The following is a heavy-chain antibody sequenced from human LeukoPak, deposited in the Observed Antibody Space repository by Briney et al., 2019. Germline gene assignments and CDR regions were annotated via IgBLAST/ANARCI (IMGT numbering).Heavy chain of an antibody. Sequence: GGSLRLSCAASGFTFDDYAMHWVRQAPGKGLEWVSGISWNSGSIGYADSVRGRFTISRDNAKNSLYLQMNSLRAEDTALYYCAKVLYSSGWYAFDYWGQGTLVTVSS. D-gene: IGHD6-19*01. CDR1: GFTFDDYA. J-gene: IGHJ4*02. CDR2: ISWNSGSI. CDR3: AKVLYSSGWYAFDY. V-gene: IGHV3-9*01.